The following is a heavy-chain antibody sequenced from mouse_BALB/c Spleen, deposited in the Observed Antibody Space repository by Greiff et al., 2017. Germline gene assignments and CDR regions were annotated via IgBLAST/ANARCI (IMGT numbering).Heavy chain of an antibody. CDR3: ARTDGSSWYAMDY. V-gene: IGHV1-4*01. D-gene: IGHD1-1*01. Sequence: VQGVESGAELARPGASVKMSCKASGYTFTSYTMHWVKQRPGQGLEWIGYINPSSGYTNYNQKFKDKATLTADKSSSTAYMQLSSLTSEDSAVYYCARTDGSSWYAMDYWGQGTSVTVSS. CDR1: GYTFTSYT. CDR2: INPSSGYT. J-gene: IGHJ4*01.